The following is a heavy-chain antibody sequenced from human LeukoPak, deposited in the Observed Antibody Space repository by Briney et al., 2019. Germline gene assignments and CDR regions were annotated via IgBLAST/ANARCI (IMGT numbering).Heavy chain of an antibody. CDR3: ARDYIAYDPLDY. CDR1: GFTFSTYD. Sequence: GGSLRLSCAASGFTFSTYDMKWVRQAPGKGLEWVSSISSRSSSIYYADSVKGRFTISRDNAKNSLYLQMNSLRAEDTAVYWCARDYIAYDPLDYWGQGTLVTVSS. J-gene: IGHJ4*02. V-gene: IGHV3-21*01. D-gene: IGHD3-3*01. CDR2: ISSRSSSI.